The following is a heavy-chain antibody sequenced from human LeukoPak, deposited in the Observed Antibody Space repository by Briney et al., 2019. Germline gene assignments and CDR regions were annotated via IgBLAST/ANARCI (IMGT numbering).Heavy chain of an antibody. CDR1: GFTVSSNY. Sequence: PGGSLRLSCADSGFTVSSNYMSWVRHAPGKGLEWVSIIYSGGSTYYADSVKGRFSISRDNSKNTLYLQMNSLRADDTAVYYCGGSRSFFWGQGTLVTVSS. CDR3: GGSRSFF. CDR2: IYSGGST. J-gene: IGHJ4*02. D-gene: IGHD6-13*01. V-gene: IGHV3-53*01.